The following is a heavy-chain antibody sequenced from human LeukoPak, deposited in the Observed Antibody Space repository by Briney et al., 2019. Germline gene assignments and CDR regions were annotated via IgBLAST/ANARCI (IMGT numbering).Heavy chain of an antibody. CDR3: ARGGGYSYGATDP. D-gene: IGHD5-18*01. J-gene: IGHJ5*02. CDR2: INSAGSST. V-gene: IGHV3-74*01. CDR1: GFTFSSYS. Sequence: GSLRLSCAASGFTFSSYSMNWVRQAPGKGLEWVSCINSAGSSTTYADSVKGRFTISRDNAKNTLYLQMNSLRAEDTAVYYCARGGGYSYGATDPWGQGTLVTVSS.